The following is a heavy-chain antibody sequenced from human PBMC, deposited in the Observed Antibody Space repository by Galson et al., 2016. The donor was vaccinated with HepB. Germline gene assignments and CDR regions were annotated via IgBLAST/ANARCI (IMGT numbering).Heavy chain of an antibody. Sequence: ETLSLTCNVSGASVSSSYWSWIRQPPGKGLEWIGYISYSGSADYNPSLRSRVTIAIDTSKNQFSLKVTSVPTADPAVYYCAREGGASGNYWGQGTLVTVSS. CDR2: ISYSGSA. D-gene: IGHD3-10*01. CDR3: AREGGASGNY. J-gene: IGHJ4*02. V-gene: IGHV4-59*02. CDR1: GASVSSSY.